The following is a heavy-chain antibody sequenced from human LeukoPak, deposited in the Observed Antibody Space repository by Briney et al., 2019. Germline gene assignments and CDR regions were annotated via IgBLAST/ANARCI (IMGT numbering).Heavy chain of an antibody. V-gene: IGHV1-69*05. CDR2: IIPIFGTA. Sequence: SVKVSCKASGGTFSSYAISWVRQAPGQGLEWMGRIIPIFGTANYAQKFQDRVTITTDESTSTAYMELSSLRSEDTAVYYCAREGVVDGLNWFDPWGQGTLVTVSS. J-gene: IGHJ5*02. CDR1: GGTFSSYA. D-gene: IGHD2-15*01. CDR3: AREGVVDGLNWFDP.